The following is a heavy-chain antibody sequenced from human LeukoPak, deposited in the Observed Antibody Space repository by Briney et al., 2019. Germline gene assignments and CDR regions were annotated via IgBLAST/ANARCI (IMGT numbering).Heavy chain of an antibody. CDR2: INPNSGGT. V-gene: IGHV1-2*02. D-gene: IGHD1-14*01. CDR3: ARSLNPLSNWFDP. Sequence: ASVKVSCKASGYTFTGYYMHWVRRAPGQELEWMGWINPNSGGTNYAQKFQGRVTMTRDTSISTAYMELSSLRSDDTAVYYCARSLNPLSNWFDPWGQGTLVTVSS. J-gene: IGHJ5*02. CDR1: GYTFTGYY.